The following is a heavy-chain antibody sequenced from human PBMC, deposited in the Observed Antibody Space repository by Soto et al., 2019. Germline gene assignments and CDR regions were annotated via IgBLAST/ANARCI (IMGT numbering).Heavy chain of an antibody. J-gene: IGHJ4*03. V-gene: IGHV4-59*01. CDR1: GGSISSYY. CDR2: IYYSGST. D-gene: IGHD3-9*01. Sequence: SETLSLTCTVSGGSISSYYWSWIRQPPGKGLEWIGYIYYSGSTNYNPSLKSRVTISVDTSKNQFSLKLSSVTAADTAVYYCASSYDILIGIDYWGQGTTVTVSS. CDR3: ASSYDILIGIDY.